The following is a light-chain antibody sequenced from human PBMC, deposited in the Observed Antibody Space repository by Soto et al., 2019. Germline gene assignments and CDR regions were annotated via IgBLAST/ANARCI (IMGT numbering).Light chain of an antibody. CDR1: QSISDT. J-gene: IGKJ1*01. CDR2: GAS. CDR3: QQYNNWPWT. Sequence: EIVMTQSPATLSVSPGGRATLSSRASQSISDTLAWYQQKPGQAPRLLIYGASTRAPGFPARFSGSGSGTDFTLTISSLQSEDFAVYYCQQYNNWPWTFGQGTKVDIK. V-gene: IGKV3-15*01.